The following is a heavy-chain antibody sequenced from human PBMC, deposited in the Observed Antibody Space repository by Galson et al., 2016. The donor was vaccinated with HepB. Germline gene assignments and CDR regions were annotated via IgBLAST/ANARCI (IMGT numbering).Heavy chain of an antibody. Sequence: SLRLSYAASGFTFSSYGMHWVRQAPGKGLEWVAVISYDGSYKYYADSVKGRFTISRDNSKNTLYLQMNSLRAEDTAVYYCAKDLADYYDSTGYYTGLDYWGQGTLFRVSS. V-gene: IGHV3-30*18. CDR2: ISYDGSYK. D-gene: IGHD3-22*01. CDR1: GFTFSSYG. J-gene: IGHJ4*02. CDR3: AKDLADYYDSTGYYTGLDY.